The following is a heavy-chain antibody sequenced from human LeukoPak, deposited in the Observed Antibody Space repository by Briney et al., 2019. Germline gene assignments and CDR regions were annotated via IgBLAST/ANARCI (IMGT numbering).Heavy chain of an antibody. CDR2: IYYSGST. D-gene: IGHD2-15*01. J-gene: IGHJ6*02. CDR3: ARDRAARWDYYYGMDV. Sequence: ASETLSLTCTVSGGSISSYYWSWIRQPPGKGLEWIGYIYYSGSTNYNPSLKSRVTISVDTSKNQFSLQLNSVTPEDTAVYYCARDRAARWDYYYGMDVWGQGTTVTVSS. CDR1: GGSISSYY. V-gene: IGHV4-59*12.